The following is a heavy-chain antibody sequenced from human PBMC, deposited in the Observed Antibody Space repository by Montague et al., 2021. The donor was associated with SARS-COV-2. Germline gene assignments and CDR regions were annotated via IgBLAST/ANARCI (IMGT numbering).Heavy chain of an antibody. CDR3: ANFQRAQLLLGTAYYGMDV. D-gene: IGHD2-15*01. Sequence: SETLSLTCTVSGGSISSYYWSWIRQPPGRGPQWIGYISDSGSTNYNPSLKSRVTISVDTSKNHFTLKLNSVTAADTAVYYCANFQRAQLLLGTAYYGMDVWGQGTTVTVSS. J-gene: IGHJ6*02. CDR2: ISDSGST. CDR1: GGSISSYY. V-gene: IGHV4-59*12.